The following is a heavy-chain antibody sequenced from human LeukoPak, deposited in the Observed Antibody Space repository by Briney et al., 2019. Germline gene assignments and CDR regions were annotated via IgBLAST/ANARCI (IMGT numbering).Heavy chain of an antibody. CDR1: GGSISSSY. D-gene: IGHD3/OR15-3a*01. J-gene: IGHJ6*03. V-gene: IGHV4-59*12. CDR3: ARAPPAWTGPLYYYYYMDV. Sequence: SETLSLTCTVSGGSISSSYWSSIRQPPGKGLEWIGYIYYSGSTNYNPSLKSRVTISVDTSKNQFSLKLSSVTAADTAVYYCARAPPAWTGPLYYYYYMDVWGKGTTVTVSS. CDR2: IYYSGST.